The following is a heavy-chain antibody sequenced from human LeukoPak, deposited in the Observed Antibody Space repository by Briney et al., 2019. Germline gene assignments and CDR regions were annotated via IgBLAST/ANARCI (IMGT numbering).Heavy chain of an antibody. V-gene: IGHV1-69*05. CDR2: IIPIFGTA. CDR1: GGTFSSYA. J-gene: IGHJ3*02. Sequence: GASVKVSCKASGGTFSSYAISWVRQAPGQGLEWMGGIIPIFGTANYAQKFQGRVTITTDESTSTAYMELSSLRSEDTAVYYCASTPGAYSSSPDAFDIWGQGTMVTVSS. D-gene: IGHD6-6*01. CDR3: ASTPGAYSSSPDAFDI.